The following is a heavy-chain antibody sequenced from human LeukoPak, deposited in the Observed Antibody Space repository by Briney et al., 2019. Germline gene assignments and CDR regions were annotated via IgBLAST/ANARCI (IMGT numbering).Heavy chain of an antibody. CDR2: VYYSGST. CDR3: ARHVSARYFDL. J-gene: IGHJ2*01. V-gene: IGHV4-59*08. CDR1: GGSISSYY. Sequence: PSETLSLTCTVSGGSISSYYWSWIRQPPGKGLEWIGYVYYSGSTNYNPSLKSQVTISVDTSKNQFSLKLSSVTAADTAVYYCARHVSARYFDLWGRGTLVTVSS.